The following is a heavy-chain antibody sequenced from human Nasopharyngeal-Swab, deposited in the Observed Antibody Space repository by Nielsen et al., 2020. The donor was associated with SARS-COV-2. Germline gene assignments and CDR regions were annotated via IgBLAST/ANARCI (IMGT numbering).Heavy chain of an antibody. CDR1: GFTFSNYE. Sequence: GESLKISCAASGFTFSNYEMNWVRQVPGKGLEWLSYISSSGTTIYYADSVKGRFTISRDNAKNSLYLQMSSLRAEDTAVYYCAREGVGAYYYYYHVDVWGQGTMVTVSS. D-gene: IGHD1-26*01. V-gene: IGHV3-48*03. CDR2: ISSSGTTI. J-gene: IGHJ6*02. CDR3: AREGVGAYYYYYHVDV.